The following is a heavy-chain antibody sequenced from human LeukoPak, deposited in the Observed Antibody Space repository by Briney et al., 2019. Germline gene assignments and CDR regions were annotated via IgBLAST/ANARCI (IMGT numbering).Heavy chain of an antibody. D-gene: IGHD6-19*01. V-gene: IGHV3-7*03. Sequence: GGSLRLSCAASGVTFSSSWMSWVRQAPGKGLEWVANIKQDGSRKLYVDSVQGRFTISRDNAKNSLYLQMNSLRAEDTALYYCAKERRLTAAIDYWGQGTLVTVSS. CDR3: AKERRLTAAIDY. J-gene: IGHJ4*02. CDR2: IKQDGSRK. CDR1: GVTFSSSW.